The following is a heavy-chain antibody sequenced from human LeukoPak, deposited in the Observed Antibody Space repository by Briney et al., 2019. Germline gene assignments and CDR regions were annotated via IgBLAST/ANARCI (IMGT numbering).Heavy chain of an antibody. D-gene: IGHD3-10*01. CDR2: IIPVLDKT. Sequence: SSVKVSCKASGGTFATYSYSWVRQAPGQGLEWMGRIIPVLDKTNYAQKFQGRVTITADKTTNTAYMDLSSLRSKDTAVYYCARAGQISTGAYFDYWGQGTLVTVSS. CDR1: GGTFATYS. V-gene: IGHV1-69*08. J-gene: IGHJ4*02. CDR3: ARAGQISTGAYFDY.